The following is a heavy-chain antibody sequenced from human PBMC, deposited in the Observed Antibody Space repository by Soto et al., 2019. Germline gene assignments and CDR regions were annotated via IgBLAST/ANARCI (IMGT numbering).Heavy chain of an antibody. D-gene: IGHD2-15*01. CDR1: GGSISSGNYY. CDR3: ARYCSGGTCQYAFDI. CDR2: MSYSGTT. J-gene: IGHJ3*02. Sequence: PSETLSLTCTVSGGSISSGNYYWSWIRQHPGKGLEWIVYMSYSGTTYYSPSLKTRVTISIDTSTNQFSLKLSSVTAADTAVYYCARYCSGGTCQYAFDIWGQGTMVTVSS. V-gene: IGHV4-31*03.